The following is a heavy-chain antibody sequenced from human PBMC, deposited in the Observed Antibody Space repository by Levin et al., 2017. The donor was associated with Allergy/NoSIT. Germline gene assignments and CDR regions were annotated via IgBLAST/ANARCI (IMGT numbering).Heavy chain of an antibody. Sequence: LSLTCAASGFTFSDYYMSWIRQAPGKGLEWVSYISSSSSYTNYADSVKGRFTISRDNAKNSLYLQMNSLRAEDTAVYYCANVGGPLWFGAPDYWGQGTLVTVSS. D-gene: IGHD3-10*01. CDR2: ISSSSSYT. V-gene: IGHV3-11*03. J-gene: IGHJ4*02. CDR1: GFTFSDYY. CDR3: ANVGGPLWFGAPDY.